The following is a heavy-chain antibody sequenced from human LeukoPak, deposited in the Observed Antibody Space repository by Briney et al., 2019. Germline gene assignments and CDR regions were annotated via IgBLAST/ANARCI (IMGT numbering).Heavy chain of an antibody. D-gene: IGHD1-26*01. J-gene: IGHJ3*02. Sequence: SETLSLTCTVSGGSISSGDYYWSWIRQPPGKGLEWIGSIFYSGSTYYKPSLESRVTISVDTSKNQFSLKLSSVTAADTAVYFCARHTDRGSYERAFDIWGQGTMVTVSS. CDR2: IFYSGST. CDR1: GGSISSGDYY. CDR3: ARHTDRGSYERAFDI. V-gene: IGHV4-39*01.